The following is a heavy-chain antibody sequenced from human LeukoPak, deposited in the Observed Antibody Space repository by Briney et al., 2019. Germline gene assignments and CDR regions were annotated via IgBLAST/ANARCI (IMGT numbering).Heavy chain of an antibody. V-gene: IGHV1-46*01. J-gene: IGHJ4*02. D-gene: IGHD3-10*01. CDR1: GYTFTGYY. Sequence: ASVKVSCKASGYTFTGYYMHWVRQAPGQGLEWMGIINPSGGSTSYAQKFQGRVTMTRDMSTSTVYMELSSLRSEDTAVYYCARDRPPPGRITMVRGVINRGYYFDYWGQGTLVTVSS. CDR2: INPSGGST. CDR3: ARDRPPPGRITMVRGVINRGYYFDY.